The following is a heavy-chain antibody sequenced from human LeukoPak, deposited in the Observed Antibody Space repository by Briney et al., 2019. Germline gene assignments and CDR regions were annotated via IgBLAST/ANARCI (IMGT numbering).Heavy chain of an antibody. CDR1: GYTFTGSY. Sequence: ASVKVSCKASGYTFTGSYMHWVRQAPGQGLEWMGWINPNSGDTNFAQKFQGRVTMTRDTSISTVYMELSRLRSDDTAVFFCARGYYDSSDFEYFQHWGQGTLVTVSS. D-gene: IGHD3-22*01. CDR2: INPNSGDT. CDR3: ARGYYDSSDFEYFQH. V-gene: IGHV1-2*02. J-gene: IGHJ1*01.